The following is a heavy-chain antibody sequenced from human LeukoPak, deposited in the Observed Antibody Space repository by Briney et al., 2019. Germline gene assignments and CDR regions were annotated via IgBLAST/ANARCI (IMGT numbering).Heavy chain of an antibody. D-gene: IGHD3-9*01. J-gene: IGHJ4*02. Sequence: GGSLRLSCAASGFTFSSYAMTWVRQAPGKGLEWVSGISGSGDNTYYADSVKGRFTISRDNSKNTLYLQMNSLRAEDTAVYYCAKVSSYDILTGYSPLIDYWGQGTLVTVSS. CDR1: GFTFSSYA. CDR2: ISGSGDNT. V-gene: IGHV3-23*01. CDR3: AKVSSYDILTGYSPLIDY.